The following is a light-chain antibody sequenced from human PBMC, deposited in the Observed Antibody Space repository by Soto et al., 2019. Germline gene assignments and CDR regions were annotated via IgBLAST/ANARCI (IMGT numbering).Light chain of an antibody. CDR1: MRDVGAYNL. CDR3: SAYTAISTLV. Sequence: QSALTQPASVSGSAGQSITISCSGTMRDVGAYNLVSWYQQHPGTARKLIIYEVRNRPSGISSRFSGSRSGNTASLTISGLQSDDEGDYYCSAYTAISTLVFGGGTKRTVL. V-gene: IGLV2-14*01. J-gene: IGLJ3*02. CDR2: EVR.